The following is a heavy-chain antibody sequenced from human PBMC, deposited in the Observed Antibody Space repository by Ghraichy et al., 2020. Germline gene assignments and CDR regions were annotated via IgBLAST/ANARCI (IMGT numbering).Heavy chain of an antibody. CDR1: GFTFSSYS. J-gene: IGHJ4*02. CDR3: ARDWGARRSDYCSGGSCYSDY. CDR2: ISSSSSYI. V-gene: IGHV3-21*01. Sequence: GGSLRLSCAASGFTFSSYSMNWVRQAPGKGLEWVSSISSSSSYIYYADSVKGRFTISRDNAKNSLYLQMNSLRAEDTAVYYCARDWGARRSDYCSGGSCYSDYWGQGTLVTVSS. D-gene: IGHD2-15*01.